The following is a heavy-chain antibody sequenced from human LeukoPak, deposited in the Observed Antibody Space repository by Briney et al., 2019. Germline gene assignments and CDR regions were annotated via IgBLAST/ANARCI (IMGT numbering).Heavy chain of an antibody. Sequence: SETLSLTCAVYGGSFSGYYWSWIRQPPGKGLEWIGEINHSGSTNYNPSLKSRVTISVDTSKNQFSLKLSSVTAADTAVYYCARESGYGETDAFDIWGQGTMVTVSS. J-gene: IGHJ3*02. CDR2: INHSGST. D-gene: IGHD4-17*01. CDR1: GGSFSGYY. CDR3: ARESGYGETDAFDI. V-gene: IGHV4-34*01.